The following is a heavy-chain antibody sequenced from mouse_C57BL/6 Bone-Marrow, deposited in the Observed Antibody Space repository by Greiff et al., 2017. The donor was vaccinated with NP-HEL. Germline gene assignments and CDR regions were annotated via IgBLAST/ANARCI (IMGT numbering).Heavy chain of an antibody. V-gene: IGHV7-3*01. J-gene: IGHJ1*03. D-gene: IGHD1-1*01. Sequence: EVQGVESGGGLVQPGGSLSLSCAASGFTFTDYYMSWVRQPPGKALEWLGFIRNKANGYTTEYSASVKGRFTISRDNSQSILYLQMNALRAEDSATYYCARSPYYYGSSYGYFDVWGTGTTVTVSS. CDR3: ARSPYYYGSSYGYFDV. CDR2: IRNKANGYTT. CDR1: GFTFTDYY.